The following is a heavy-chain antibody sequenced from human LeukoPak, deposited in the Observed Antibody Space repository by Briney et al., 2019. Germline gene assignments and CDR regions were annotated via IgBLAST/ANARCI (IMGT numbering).Heavy chain of an antibody. D-gene: IGHD3-9*01. Sequence: ASVKVSCKASGYTFTGYYMHWVRQAPGQGLEWMGWINPNSGGTNYAQKFQGRVTMTRNTSISTAYMELSSLRSEDTAVYYCARAVLRYFDGSYYFDYWGQGTLVTVSS. J-gene: IGHJ4*02. CDR1: GYTFTGYY. CDR3: ARAVLRYFDGSYYFDY. V-gene: IGHV1-2*02. CDR2: INPNSGGT.